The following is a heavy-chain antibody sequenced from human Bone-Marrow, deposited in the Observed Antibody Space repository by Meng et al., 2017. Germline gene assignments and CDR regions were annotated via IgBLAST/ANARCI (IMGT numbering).Heavy chain of an antibody. CDR1: GLLFSSYS. J-gene: IGHJ4*02. CDR2: ISSSSSYI. CDR3: AKGDGYKQLDY. Sequence: VHVVWSGGGLVKPGWSLRISCAASGLLFSSYSMNWVRQAPGKGLEWVSSISSSSSYIYYADSVKGRFTISRDNAKNSLYLQMNSLRAEDTAVYYCAKGDGYKQLDYWGQGTLVTVSS. V-gene: IGHV3-21*01. D-gene: IGHD5-24*01.